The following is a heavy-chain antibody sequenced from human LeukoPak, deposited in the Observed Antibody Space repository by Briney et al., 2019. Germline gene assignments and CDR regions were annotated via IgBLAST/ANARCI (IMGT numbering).Heavy chain of an antibody. J-gene: IGHJ4*02. V-gene: IGHV3-23*01. D-gene: IGHD4-17*01. CDR1: GFTFSSYA. CDR2: ISGNGGST. CDR3: AKGPGLFYGEYVRYFDD. Sequence: GGSLRLSCAASGFTFSSYAMSWVRQAPGKGLEWVSAISGNGGSTYYADSVKGRFTISRDNSKNTLYLQMNSLRAEDTAVYYCAKGPGLFYGEYVRYFDDWGQGTLVTVSS.